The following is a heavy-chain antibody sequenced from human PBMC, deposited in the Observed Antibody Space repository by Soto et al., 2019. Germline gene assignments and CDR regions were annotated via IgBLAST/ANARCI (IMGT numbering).Heavy chain of an antibody. Sequence: GESLKISCNASGYSFTNYWIGWVRQMPWKGLEWMAIIYPGDSDARYRPSFQGQVTISADKSINTAYLQWSSLKASDTAMYYCARSRITGTTWSFDKWGQGTLVTVSS. D-gene: IGHD1-20*01. CDR1: GYSFTNYW. CDR3: ARSRITGTTWSFDK. CDR2: IYPGDSDA. V-gene: IGHV5-51*01. J-gene: IGHJ4*02.